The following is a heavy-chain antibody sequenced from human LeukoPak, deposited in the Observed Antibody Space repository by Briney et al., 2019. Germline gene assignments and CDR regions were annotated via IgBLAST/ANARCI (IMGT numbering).Heavy chain of an antibody. Sequence: SSETLSLTCAVYGGSFSGYYWSWLRQPPGKGLEWIGEINHSGSTNYNPSLKSLVTISVDTSKNQFSLKLSSVTAADTAVYYCARLPPSEPFDYWGQGTLVTVSS. V-gene: IGHV4-34*01. J-gene: IGHJ4*02. CDR1: GGSFSGYY. CDR2: INHSGST. CDR3: ARLPPSEPFDY.